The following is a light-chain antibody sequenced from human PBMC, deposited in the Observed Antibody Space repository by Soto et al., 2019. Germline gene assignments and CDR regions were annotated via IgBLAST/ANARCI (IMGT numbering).Light chain of an antibody. V-gene: IGKV1-39*01. J-gene: IGKJ5*01. CDR3: QQSYSTLSIT. CDR2: AAS. Sequence: DIQMTQSPSPVSASVGDSVAITCRASQPIDTFLHWYQQKPGRAPNLLIYAASNLQSGVPSRFRGSGSGTDFTLTISSLQPEDYATYYCQQSYSTLSITFGQGTRLEI. CDR1: QPIDTF.